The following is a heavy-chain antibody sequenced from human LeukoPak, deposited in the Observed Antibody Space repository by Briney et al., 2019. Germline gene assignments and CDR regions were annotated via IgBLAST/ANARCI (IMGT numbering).Heavy chain of an antibody. D-gene: IGHD3-3*01. CDR1: GFTFSNYA. CDR3: AKGTVGFLEWLFDY. V-gene: IGHV3-23*01. Sequence: GGSLRLSCAASGFTFSNYAMSWVRQAPGKGLEWVSVISGSGGSTYYADSVKGRFTISRDNSKNTLYLQMNSLRAEDTALYYCAKGTVGFLEWLFDYWGQGTLVTVSS. J-gene: IGHJ4*02. CDR2: ISGSGGST.